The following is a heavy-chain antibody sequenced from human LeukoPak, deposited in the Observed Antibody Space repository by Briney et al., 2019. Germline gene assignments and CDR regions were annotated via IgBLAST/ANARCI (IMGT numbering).Heavy chain of an antibody. CDR2: IYSSGNT. CDR1: GGSISSYF. CDR3: ARVSGITMIVVVNSDAFDI. J-gene: IGHJ3*02. Sequence: SETLSLTCTVSGGSISSYFWSWIRQPPGKGLEWIGYIYSSGNTNYNPSLKSRVTISVDTSKNQFSLKLSSVTAADTAVYYCARVSGITMIVVVNSDAFDIWGQGTMVTVSS. D-gene: IGHD3-22*01. V-gene: IGHV4-59*12.